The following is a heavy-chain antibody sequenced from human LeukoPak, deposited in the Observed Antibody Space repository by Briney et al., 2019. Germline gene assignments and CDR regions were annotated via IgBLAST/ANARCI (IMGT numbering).Heavy chain of an antibody. CDR3: ASNYYDGSGGGAFDI. CDR1: GGSISSSSYY. J-gene: IGHJ3*02. V-gene: IGHV4-39*01. Sequence: SETLSLTCTVSGGSISSSSYYWGWLRQPPGKGLEWIGSIYYSGSTYYNPSLKSRVTISVDTSKNQFSLKLSSVTAADTAVYYCASNYYDGSGGGAFDIWGQGTMVTVSS. D-gene: IGHD3-22*01. CDR2: IYYSGST.